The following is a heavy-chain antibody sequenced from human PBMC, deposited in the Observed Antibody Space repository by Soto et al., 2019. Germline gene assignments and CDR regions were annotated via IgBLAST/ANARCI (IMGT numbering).Heavy chain of an antibody. CDR2: ISGSGGST. J-gene: IGHJ6*02. CDR1: GFTFSSYA. CDR3: AGGIVLMVYYSGMDV. D-gene: IGHD2-8*01. Sequence: PVGSLRLSCAASGFTFSSYAMSWVRQAPGKGLEGVSAISGSGGSTYYADSVKGRFTISRDNSKNTLYLQMNSLRAEDTAVYYCAGGIVLMVYYSGMDVWGQGTTVTVSS. V-gene: IGHV3-23*01.